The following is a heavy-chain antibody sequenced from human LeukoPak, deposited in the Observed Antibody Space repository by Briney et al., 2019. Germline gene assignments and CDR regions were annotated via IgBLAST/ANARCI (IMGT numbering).Heavy chain of an antibody. CDR2: ISAYNGNT. D-gene: IGHD3-22*01. CDR1: GYTFTSYG. CDR3: AREARRITMIVVVILDY. Sequence: ASVKVSCKASGYTFTSYGISWVRQAPGQGLEWMGWISAYNGNTNYAQKLQGRVTMTTDASTSTAYMELRSLRSDDTAVYYCAREARRITMIVVVILDYWGQGTLVTVSS. J-gene: IGHJ4*02. V-gene: IGHV1-18*01.